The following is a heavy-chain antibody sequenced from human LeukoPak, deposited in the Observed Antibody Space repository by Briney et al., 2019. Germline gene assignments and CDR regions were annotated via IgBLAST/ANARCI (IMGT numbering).Heavy chain of an antibody. D-gene: IGHD5-12*01. CDR3: ARGPSTYEESYFDY. Sequence: PGGSLRLSCAASGFTFSSYSMNWVRQAPGKGLEWVSSISSSSSYIYYADSVKGRFTISRDNAKNSLYLQMNSLRAEDTAVYYCARGPSTYEESYFDYWGQGTLVTVSS. CDR2: ISSSSSYI. CDR1: GFTFSSYS. V-gene: IGHV3-21*01. J-gene: IGHJ4*02.